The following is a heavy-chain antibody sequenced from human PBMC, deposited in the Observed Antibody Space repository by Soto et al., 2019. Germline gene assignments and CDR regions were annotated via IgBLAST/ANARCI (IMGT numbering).Heavy chain of an antibody. V-gene: IGHV3-30-3*01. CDR3: ARDGSIAAAAPMWFLDY. CDR1: GFTFSSYA. D-gene: IGHD6-13*01. J-gene: IGHJ4*02. CDR2: ISYDGSNK. Sequence: AGGSLRLSCAASGFTFSSYAMHWVRQAPGKGLEWVAVISYDGSNKYYADSVKGRFTISRDNSKNTLYLQMNSLRAEDTAVYYCARDGSIAAAAPMWFLDYWGQGTLVTVSS.